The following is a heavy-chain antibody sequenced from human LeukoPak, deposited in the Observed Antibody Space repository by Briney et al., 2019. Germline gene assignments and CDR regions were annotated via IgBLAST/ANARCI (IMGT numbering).Heavy chain of an antibody. D-gene: IGHD7-27*01. CDR2: IRDTGET. Sequence: PGGSLRLSCAASEFLVSNYYMSWVRQAPGKGLEWVSLIRDTGETFYIDSVKGRFTISGDDSKNTVYLQMKRLRVEDTAVYFCARDRAATQHWVEYDTWGQGTLVTVSS. V-gene: IGHV3-66*03. CDR1: EFLVSNYY. J-gene: IGHJ5*02. CDR3: ARDRAATQHWVEYDT.